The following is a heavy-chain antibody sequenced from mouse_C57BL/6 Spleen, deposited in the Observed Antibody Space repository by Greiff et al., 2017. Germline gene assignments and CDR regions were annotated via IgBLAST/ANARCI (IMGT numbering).Heavy chain of an antibody. V-gene: IGHV1-18*01. CDR2: INPNNGGT. Sequence: VQLQQSGPELVKPGASVKIPCKASGYTFTDYNMDWVKQSHGKSLEWIGDINPNNGGTIYNQKFKGKATLTVDKSSSTAYMELRSLTSEDTAVYYCARGRIYDGYYDWAWFAYWGQGTLVTVSA. D-gene: IGHD2-3*01. CDR1: GYTFTDYN. J-gene: IGHJ3*01. CDR3: ARGRIYDGYYDWAWFAY.